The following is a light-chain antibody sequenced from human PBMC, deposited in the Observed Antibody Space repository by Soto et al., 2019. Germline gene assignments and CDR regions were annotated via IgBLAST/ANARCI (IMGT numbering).Light chain of an antibody. V-gene: IGLV2-14*01. J-gene: IGLJ2*01. CDR1: SSDVGRYNY. CDR3: ASYTGGSTLVV. Sequence: QSVLTQPASVSGSPGQSITISCTGTSSDVGRYNYVSWYQQYPGKAPKLMIYVVSSRPSGVSNRFSGSKSGNTAFLTISGLQAEDEADHYCASYTGGSTLVVFGGGTKVTVL. CDR2: VVS.